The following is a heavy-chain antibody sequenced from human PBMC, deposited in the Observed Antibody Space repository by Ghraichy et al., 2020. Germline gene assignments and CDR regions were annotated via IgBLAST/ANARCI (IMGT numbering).Heavy chain of an antibody. CDR3: ARNDPTGTTNQ. CDR1: GGSFSGYY. CDR2: INHSGST. Sequence: SETLSLTCAVYGGSFSGYYWSWIRQPPGKGLEWIGEINHSGSTNYNPSLKSRVTISVDTSKNQFSLKLSSVTAADTAVYYCARNDPTGTTNQWGQGTLVTVSS. J-gene: IGHJ4*02. D-gene: IGHD1-7*01. V-gene: IGHV4-34*01.